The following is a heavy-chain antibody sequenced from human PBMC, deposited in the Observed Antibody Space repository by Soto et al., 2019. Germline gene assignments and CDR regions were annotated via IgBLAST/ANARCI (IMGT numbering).Heavy chain of an antibody. CDR3: ARDRNPRLGDMSY. J-gene: IGHJ4*02. V-gene: IGHV3-66*01. D-gene: IGHD6-25*01. CDR1: GFTVSSNY. CDR2: IYSGGST. Sequence: EVQLVESGGGLVQPGGSLRLSCAASGFTVSSNYMSWVRQAPGKGLEWVSVIYSGGSTYYADSVKGRFTISRDNSKNTLYLQMNSVRAEDTAVEYCARDRNPRLGDMSYWGQGTLVTVSS.